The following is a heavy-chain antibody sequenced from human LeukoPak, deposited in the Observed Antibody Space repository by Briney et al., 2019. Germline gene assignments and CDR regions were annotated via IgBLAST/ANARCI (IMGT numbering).Heavy chain of an antibody. D-gene: IGHD6-19*01. CDR3: AAGARGSAPFDY. V-gene: IGHV3-72*01. CDR2: IRVKASSYTT. J-gene: IGHJ4*02. CDR1: GFTFSDYL. Sequence: GXLRLSCGASGFTFSDYLMGWVRQTPGKGLEWVARIRVKASSYTTEYAASVEGIFIISRDDSNSSLYLQMNILKSEDTALYYCAAGARGSAPFDYCGQGTPVTVSS.